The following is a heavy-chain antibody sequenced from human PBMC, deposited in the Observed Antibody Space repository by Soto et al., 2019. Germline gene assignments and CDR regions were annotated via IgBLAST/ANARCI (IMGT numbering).Heavy chain of an antibody. Sequence: QVQLVQSGAEVKKPGSSVKVSCKASGGTFSSYAISWVRQAPGQGLEWMGGIIPIFGTANYAQKFQGRVTITADESTSTAYMELSSLRSEDTAVYYCARRGGVVVVPAAMLDYYYGMDVWGQGTTVTVSS. CDR2: IIPIFGTA. V-gene: IGHV1-69*01. CDR3: ARRGGVVVVPAAMLDYYYGMDV. CDR1: GGTFSSYA. D-gene: IGHD2-2*01. J-gene: IGHJ6*02.